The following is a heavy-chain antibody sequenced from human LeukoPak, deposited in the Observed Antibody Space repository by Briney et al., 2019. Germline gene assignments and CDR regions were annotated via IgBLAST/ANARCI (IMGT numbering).Heavy chain of an antibody. J-gene: IGHJ3*02. CDR1: GYSFTRNW. CDR2: IYPGDSDT. Sequence: GESLKLSCKGSGYSFTRNWIGWVRQMPGKGLEWMGIIYPGDSDTRYSPSFQGQVTISGDKSISTAYLQWSSLKASDTAIYYCARLYGSGTYPRAFDMWGQGTMVTVSS. D-gene: IGHD3-10*01. CDR3: ARLYGSGTYPRAFDM. V-gene: IGHV5-51*01.